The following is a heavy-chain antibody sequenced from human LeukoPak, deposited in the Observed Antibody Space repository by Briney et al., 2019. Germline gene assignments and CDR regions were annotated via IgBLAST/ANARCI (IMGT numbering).Heavy chain of an antibody. J-gene: IGHJ4*02. CDR1: GVSISSNNW. D-gene: IGHD5-24*01. V-gene: IGHV4-4*02. CDR2: IYHGGNT. CDR3: ATRDQSRTDIVPPDY. Sequence: SGTLSLTCAVSGVSISSNNWWTWVRQPPGKGLEWIGEIYHGGNTNYSPSLKTRVTISMDKSKNHLSLNLNSVTAADTAVYYCATRDQSRTDIVPPDYWGQGTLVTV.